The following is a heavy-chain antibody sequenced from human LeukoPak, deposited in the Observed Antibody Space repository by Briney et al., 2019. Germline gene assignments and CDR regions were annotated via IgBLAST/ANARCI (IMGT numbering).Heavy chain of an antibody. CDR1: GFTFSSYD. CDR3: AKVGSGWYSGAFDY. D-gene: IGHD6-19*01. Sequence: GFLRLSCAASGFTFSSYDMSWVRQAPGKGLEWVSAISGSGGSTYYADSVKGRFTISRDNSQNTLYLQMNSLRAEDSAVYYCAKVGSGWYSGAFDYWGQGTLLTVSS. V-gene: IGHV3-23*01. J-gene: IGHJ4*02. CDR2: ISGSGGST.